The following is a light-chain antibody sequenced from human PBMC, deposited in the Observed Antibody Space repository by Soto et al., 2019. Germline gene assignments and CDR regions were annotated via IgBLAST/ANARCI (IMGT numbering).Light chain of an antibody. V-gene: IGKV1-39*01. CDR2: AAS. CDR1: QSISNH. J-gene: IGKJ4*01. CDR3: RDTDSPLLT. Sequence: IHECHSRTSLSASVEYKVIITCRASQSISNHLNWYQQKPGKAPKLLIFAASSLQSGVPSRFSGSRSGPDFTLTISMGNPEDFASCYTRDTDSPLLTIAGGTKVDIK.